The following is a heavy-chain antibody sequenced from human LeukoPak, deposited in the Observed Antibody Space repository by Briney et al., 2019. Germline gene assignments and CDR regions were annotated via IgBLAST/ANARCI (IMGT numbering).Heavy chain of an antibody. CDR1: GGSFSGYY. D-gene: IGHD5/OR15-5a*01. Sequence: SETLSLTCTVYGGSFSGYYWSWIRQPPGKGLEWIGEINHSGSTNYNPSLKSRVTMSVDTSKNQFSLKVTSVTAADTAMYYCARDSKSTADAFDIWGQGTMVTVSS. J-gene: IGHJ3*02. CDR3: ARDSKSTADAFDI. CDR2: INHSGST. V-gene: IGHV4-34*01.